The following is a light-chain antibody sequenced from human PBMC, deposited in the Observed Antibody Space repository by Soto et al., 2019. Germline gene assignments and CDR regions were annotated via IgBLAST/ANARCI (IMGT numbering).Light chain of an antibody. Sequence: QSVLTQPPSASGSPGQSVTISCTGSSSDVGGYDYVSWYQQHPGKAPKLMIYEVTIRPSGVSDRFSGSKSGNTASLTVSGLQAEAEADYYCSSYTGGNPSYVFGTGTKVTVL. V-gene: IGLV2-8*01. CDR3: SSYTGGNPSYV. CDR2: EVT. J-gene: IGLJ1*01. CDR1: SSDVGGYDY.